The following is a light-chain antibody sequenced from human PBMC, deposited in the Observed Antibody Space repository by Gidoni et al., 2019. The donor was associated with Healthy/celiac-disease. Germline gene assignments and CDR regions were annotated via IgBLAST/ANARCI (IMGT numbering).Light chain of an antibody. J-gene: IGLJ2*01. CDR2: QDS. CDR3: QAWDSSTAVV. V-gene: IGLV3-1*01. CDR1: KLGDKY. Sequence: SYEPTQPPSVSVSPGQTASIPCSGDKLGDKYACWYQQKPGQSPVLVIYQDSKRPSGIPERFSGSNSGNTATLTISGTQAMDEADYYCQAWDSSTAVVFGGGTKLTVL.